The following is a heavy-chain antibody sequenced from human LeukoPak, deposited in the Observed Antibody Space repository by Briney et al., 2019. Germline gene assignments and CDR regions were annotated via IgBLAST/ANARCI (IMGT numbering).Heavy chain of an antibody. J-gene: IGHJ4*02. CDR2: ISSSSSYI. CDR3: ARDLEYSSGCVDY. V-gene: IGHV3-21*01. D-gene: IGHD6-19*01. CDR1: GFTFSSYS. Sequence: PGGSLRLSCAASGFTFSSYSMNWVRQAPGKGLEWVSSISSSSSYIYYADSVKGRFTISRDNDKNSLYLQMNSLRAEDTAVYYCARDLEYSSGCVDYWGQGTLVTVSS.